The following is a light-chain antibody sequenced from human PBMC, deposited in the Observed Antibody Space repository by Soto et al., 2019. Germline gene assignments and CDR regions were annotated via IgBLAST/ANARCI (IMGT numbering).Light chain of an antibody. J-gene: IGKJ4*01. CDR1: QSVSSN. CDR2: GAS. Sequence: EIVMTQSPATLSVSPGERATLSCRASQSVSSNLAWYQQKPGQAPRLLIYGASTRATGIPARFSGSGSGPEFTVPIMRVKSAYFAVEYCQRSNICLTGVTFGGGTKVESK. CDR3: QRSNICLTGVT. V-gene: IGKV3-15*01.